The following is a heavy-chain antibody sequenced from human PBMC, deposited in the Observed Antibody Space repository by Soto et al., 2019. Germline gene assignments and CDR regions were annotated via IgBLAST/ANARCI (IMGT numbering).Heavy chain of an antibody. CDR2: VSPDSGNA. V-gene: IGHV1-8*01. D-gene: IGHD2-21*02. CDR3: EVTTGY. CDR1: GYTFTDYD. Sequence: QVQAVQSRAEVKKPGASVKVSCKTSGYTFTDYDINWIRQAPGQGLEWMGWVSPDSGNAGYAPQFQGRVSMTSDTSISTVYMELSSLRAEDTAVYFCEVTTGYWGQGTMVTVSS. J-gene: IGHJ4*02.